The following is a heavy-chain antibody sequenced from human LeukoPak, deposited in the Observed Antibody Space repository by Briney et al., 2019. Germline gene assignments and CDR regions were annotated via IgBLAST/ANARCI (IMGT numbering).Heavy chain of an antibody. CDR1: GGSISSGGYS. J-gene: IGHJ4*02. CDR2: IYSSGST. CDR3: ARFAYCGGHCWYYFDY. Sequence: SQTLSLTCAVSGGSISSGGYSWSWIRQPPGKGLEWIGYIYSSGSTNYNPSLKSRVTISVDTSKNQFSLKLSSVTAADTAVYYCARFAYCGGHCWYYFDYWGQGSLVTVFS. V-gene: IGHV4-61*08. D-gene: IGHD2-21*01.